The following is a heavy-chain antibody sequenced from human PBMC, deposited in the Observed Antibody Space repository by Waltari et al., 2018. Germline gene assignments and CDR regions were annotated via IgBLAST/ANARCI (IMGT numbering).Heavy chain of an antibody. D-gene: IGHD3-9*01. CDR1: GGPITTTNSD. V-gene: IGHV4-39*01. J-gene: IGHJ4*02. Sequence: QLQVQKSGPGLVKPSATLSLPCTVSGGPITTTNSDWGWIRQPPGKGLEWIGSIYYNGNTYYNPSLKSRVTISADTSKNQFSLNLNSVTAADTAVYYCASLLTGDWGQGVLVTVSS. CDR3: ASLLTGD. CDR2: IYYNGNT.